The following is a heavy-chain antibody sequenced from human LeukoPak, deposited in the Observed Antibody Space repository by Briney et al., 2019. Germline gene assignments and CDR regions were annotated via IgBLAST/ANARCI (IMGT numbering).Heavy chain of an antibody. CDR3: ARTMAGREWGMDV. D-gene: IGHD3-3*01. J-gene: IGHJ6*02. CDR2: VYYSART. CDR1: GVSISSYY. V-gene: IGHV4-59*08. Sequence: TSETLSLTCTVSGVSISSYYWSWIRQPPGKGLEWIGYVYYSARTKYNPSLKSRVTISEDTSKNQFSLRLSSVTAADTAVYYCARTMAGREWGMDVWGQGTTVTVSS.